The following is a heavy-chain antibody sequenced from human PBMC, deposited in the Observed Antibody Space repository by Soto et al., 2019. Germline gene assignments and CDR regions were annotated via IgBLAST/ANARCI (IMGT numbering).Heavy chain of an antibody. Sequence: GASVKVSCNASGYTCTNYYMHWVRQAPGQGLEWMGIINPGGSTSYAQKFQGRVTMTRDTSTSTVYMELSSLRSEDTAVYYCAGVYCSGGSCYGIDYWG. CDR2: INPGGST. V-gene: IGHV1-46*01. J-gene: IGHJ4*01. D-gene: IGHD2-15*01. CDR3: AGVYCSGGSCYGIDY. CDR1: GYTCTNYY.